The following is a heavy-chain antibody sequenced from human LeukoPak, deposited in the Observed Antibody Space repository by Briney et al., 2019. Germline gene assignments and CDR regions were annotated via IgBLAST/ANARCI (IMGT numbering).Heavy chain of an antibody. CDR1: GFSLSASGMC. J-gene: IGHJ3*02. CDR2: IDWDDDK. Sequence: SGPTLLNPTQTLTLTCTFSGFSLSASGMCVSWIRQPPGKALEWLARIDWDDDKYYTTSLKTRLTISKDTSKNQVVLTMTNMDPVDTATYYCARGRHARDIWGQGTMVTVSS. CDR3: ARGRHARDI. V-gene: IGHV2-70*11.